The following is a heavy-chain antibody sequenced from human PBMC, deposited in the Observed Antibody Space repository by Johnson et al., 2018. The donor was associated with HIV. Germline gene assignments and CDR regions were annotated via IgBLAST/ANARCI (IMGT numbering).Heavy chain of an antibody. Sequence: QVQLVESGGGVVQLGRSLRLSCAASGFTFSSYAMHWVRQAPGKGLEWVAVISYEGTNQYYAESVKGRFTISRDKSKNTMFLQINSLRPEDTAVYYCAKTRMGGILDAFDLWGQGTMVIVS. CDR3: AKTRMGGILDAFDL. V-gene: IGHV3-30-3*02. CDR1: GFTFSSYA. J-gene: IGHJ3*01. D-gene: IGHD3-10*01. CDR2: ISYEGTNQ.